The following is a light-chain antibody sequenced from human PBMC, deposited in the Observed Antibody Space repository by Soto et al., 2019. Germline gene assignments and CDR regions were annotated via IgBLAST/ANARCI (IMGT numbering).Light chain of an antibody. V-gene: IGKV3-15*01. CDR3: QQSHNTPPA. J-gene: IGKJ1*01. Sequence: ETVMTQSPGTLSVSLGERATLSCRASQSVSIHLAWYQQKPGQAPRLLIYDTSTRATGIPARFSGSGSGTEFTLTISSLQSEDFAVYYCQQSHNTPPAFGQGTKVEIK. CDR1: QSVSIH. CDR2: DTS.